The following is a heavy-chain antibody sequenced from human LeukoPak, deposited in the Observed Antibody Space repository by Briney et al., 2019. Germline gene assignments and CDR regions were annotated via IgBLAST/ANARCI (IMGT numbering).Heavy chain of an antibody. CDR3: ARAGGRLNWLDP. J-gene: IGHJ5*02. V-gene: IGHV4-31*03. Sequence: SETLSLTCTVSGGSISSGGYYWRWIRQHPGKGLEWIGYIYYSGSTYYNPSLKSRVTISVDTSKNQFSLKLSSVTAADTAVYYCARAGGRLNWLDPWGQGTLVTVSS. D-gene: IGHD3-10*01. CDR2: IYYSGST. CDR1: GGSISSGGYY.